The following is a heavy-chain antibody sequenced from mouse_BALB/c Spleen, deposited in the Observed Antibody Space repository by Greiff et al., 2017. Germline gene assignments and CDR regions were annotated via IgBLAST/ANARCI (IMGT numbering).Heavy chain of an antibody. CDR2: ISYSGST. Sequence: EVQLVESGPGLVKPSQSLSLTCTVTGYSITSDYAWNWIRQFPGNKLEWMGYISYSGSTSYNPSLKSRISITRDTSKNQFFLQLNSVTTEDTATYYCALTGTDWYFDVWGAGTTVTVSS. CDR1: GYSITSDYA. J-gene: IGHJ1*01. CDR3: ALTGTDWYFDV. V-gene: IGHV3-2*02. D-gene: IGHD4-1*01.